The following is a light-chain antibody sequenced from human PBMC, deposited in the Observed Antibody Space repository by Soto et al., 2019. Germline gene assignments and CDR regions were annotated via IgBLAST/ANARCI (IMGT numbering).Light chain of an antibody. CDR3: QQYNIYPLT. CDR2: GAS. CDR1: QDINSY. J-gene: IGKJ4*01. V-gene: IGKV1D-16*01. Sequence: DVQMTQSPSSLSASVGDRVTITCRASQDINSYLAWYQQKPGNAPKSLIYGASSLLTGVPSRFSGSESGTDFTLTISNLQPEDSATYYCQQYNIYPLTFGGGTKVEIK.